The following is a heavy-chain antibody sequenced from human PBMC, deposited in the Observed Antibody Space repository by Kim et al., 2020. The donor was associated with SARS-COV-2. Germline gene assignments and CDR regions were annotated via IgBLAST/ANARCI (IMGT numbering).Heavy chain of an antibody. CDR3: ATGIVAVAGVIDY. Sequence: YAQKFQGRVSMTEDTSTDTAYMELSSLRAEDTAVYYCATGIVAVAGVIDYWGQGTLVTVSS. D-gene: IGHD6-19*01. J-gene: IGHJ4*02. V-gene: IGHV1-24*01.